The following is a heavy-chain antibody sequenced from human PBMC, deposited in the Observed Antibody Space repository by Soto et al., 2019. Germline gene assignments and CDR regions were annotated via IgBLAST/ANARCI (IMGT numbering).Heavy chain of an antibody. Sequence: LVESGGALVKPGGSLRLSCAASGFIFSDWFMSWIRQAPGKGLEWISYISKDSGRANRYAYSVKGRFTISRDNAKNSLMLQMNTLTVEVTAVEYCAKDSWSNPDSWGQGTLVTVSS. CDR1: GFIFSDWF. J-gene: IGHJ4*02. D-gene: IGHD6-13*01. CDR2: ISKDSGRAN. V-gene: IGHV3-11*01. CDR3: AKDSWSNPDS.